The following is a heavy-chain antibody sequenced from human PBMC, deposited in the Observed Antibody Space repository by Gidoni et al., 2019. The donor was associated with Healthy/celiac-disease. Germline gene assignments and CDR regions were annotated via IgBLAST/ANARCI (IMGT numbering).Heavy chain of an antibody. V-gene: IGHV3-21*01. CDR2: ISSSSSYI. CDR1: GSPFRSLS. CDR3: ARGLGYCSSTSCPLNYGMDV. J-gene: IGHJ6*02. Sequence: EVQLVESGGGLVKPGGSLRLSGPAPGSPFRSLSRNWVGQAPGKGLEWVSSISSSSSYIYYADSVKGRFTISRDNAKNSLYLQMNSLRAEDTAVYYCARGLGYCSSTSCPLNYGMDVWGQGTTVTVSS. D-gene: IGHD2-2*01.